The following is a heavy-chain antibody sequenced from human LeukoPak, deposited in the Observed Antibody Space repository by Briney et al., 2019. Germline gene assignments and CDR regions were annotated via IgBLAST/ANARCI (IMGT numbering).Heavy chain of an antibody. CDR1: GYTFSGYY. J-gene: IGHJ4*02. V-gene: IGHV1-2*02. CDR3: VRDGAFDY. CDR2: INPNSGAT. Sequence: ASVKVSCKASGYTFSGYYMHWVRQAPGQGPEWMGWINPNSGATNHAQKLQGRVTLTRDTSINTAYMELSRLRSDDTAVYYCVRDGAFDYWGQGTLVTVSS.